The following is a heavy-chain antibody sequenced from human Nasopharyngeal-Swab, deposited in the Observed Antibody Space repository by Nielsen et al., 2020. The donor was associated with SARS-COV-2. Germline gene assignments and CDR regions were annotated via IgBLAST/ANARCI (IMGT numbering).Heavy chain of an antibody. J-gene: IGHJ4*02. D-gene: IGHD6-19*01. V-gene: IGHV3-48*02. CDR3: VAGNYNFDY. Sequence: VRQAPGKGLEWISYISGSSSTMYYADSVKGRFTISRDNANNSLYLQMTSLRDEDTAFYYCVAGNYNFDYWGQGTLVTVSS. CDR2: ISGSSSTM.